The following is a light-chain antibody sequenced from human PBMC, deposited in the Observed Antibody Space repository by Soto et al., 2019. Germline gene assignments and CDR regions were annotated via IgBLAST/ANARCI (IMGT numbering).Light chain of an antibody. Sequence: QSALTQPPSASGSPGQSVTISCIGTSSDVGGYNYVSWYQQHPGKAPKLMIYEVSKRPSGVPDRFSGSKSGNTGSLTVSGLQAEDEADYYCSSYAASNNLGVFGGGTKLTVL. CDR1: SSDVGGYNY. V-gene: IGLV2-8*01. CDR2: EVS. J-gene: IGLJ2*01. CDR3: SSYAASNNLGV.